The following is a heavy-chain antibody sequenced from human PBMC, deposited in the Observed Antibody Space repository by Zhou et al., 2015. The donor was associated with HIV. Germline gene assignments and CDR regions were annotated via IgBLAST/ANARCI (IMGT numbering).Heavy chain of an antibody. V-gene: IGHV1-69*12. Sequence: QVQLVQSGAEVKKPGSSVKVSCKASGGTFSSYAISWVRQAPGQGLEWMGGIIPIFGTTTHAQKFQGRVSITADESSRTAYMELRSLRFEDTAVYYCARGDLSWFDPWGQGTLVTVSS. CDR1: GGTFSSYA. D-gene: IGHD3-16*01. J-gene: IGHJ5*02. CDR2: IIPIFGTT. CDR3: ARGDLSWFDP.